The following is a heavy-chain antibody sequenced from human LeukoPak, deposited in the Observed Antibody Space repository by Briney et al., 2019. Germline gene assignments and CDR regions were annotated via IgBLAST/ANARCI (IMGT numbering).Heavy chain of an antibody. J-gene: IGHJ4*02. D-gene: IGHD6-13*01. CDR3: ARDGQNIAGPGLDY. V-gene: IGHV3-7*01. Sequence: GGSLRLSCAASGFTFSSYWMSWVRQAPGKGLEWVANIKQDGSEKYYVDSVKGRFTISRDNAKNSLYLQMNSLRAEDTAVYYCARDGQNIAGPGLDYWGQGTLVTVSS. CDR1: GFTFSSYW. CDR2: IKQDGSEK.